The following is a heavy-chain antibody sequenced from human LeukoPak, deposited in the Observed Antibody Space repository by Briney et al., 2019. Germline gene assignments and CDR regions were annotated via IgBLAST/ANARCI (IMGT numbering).Heavy chain of an antibody. J-gene: IGHJ4*02. CDR2: ISGSGGST. CDR3: ANDRMYDYGGNYDY. CDR1: GFTFSSYA. Sequence: PGGSLRLSCAASGFTFSSYAMSWVRQAPGKGLEWVSAISGSGGSTYYADSVKGRFTISRDNSKNTLYLQMNSLRAEDTAVYYCANDRMYDYGGNYDYWGQGTLVTVSS. D-gene: IGHD4-23*01. V-gene: IGHV3-23*01.